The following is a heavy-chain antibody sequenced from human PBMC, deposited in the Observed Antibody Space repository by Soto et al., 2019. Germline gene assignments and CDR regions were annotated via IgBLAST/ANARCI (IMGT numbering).Heavy chain of an antibody. CDR3: ARDTPNYYDSSGYPDY. CDR2: INSSGGST. D-gene: IGHD3-22*01. V-gene: IGHV1-46*01. J-gene: IGHJ4*02. CDR1: GYTFTSYY. Sequence: ASVKVSCKASGYTFTSYYMHWVRQAPGQGLEWMGIINSSGGSTSYAQKFQGRVTMTRDTSTSTVYMELSSLRSEDTAVYYCARDTPNYYDSSGYPDYWGQGTLVTVSS.